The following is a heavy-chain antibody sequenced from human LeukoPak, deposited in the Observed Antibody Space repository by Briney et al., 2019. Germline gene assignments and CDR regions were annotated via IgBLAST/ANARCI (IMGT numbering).Heavy chain of an antibody. D-gene: IGHD6-19*01. J-gene: IGHJ4*02. CDR3: ARSVAVAGSPLGY. CDR2: INPNSGGT. V-gene: IGHV1-2*02. Sequence: ASVKVSCKASGYTFTGYYMHWVRQAPGQGLEWMGWINPNSGGTNYAQKFQGRVTMTRATSISTAYMELSRLRSDDTAVYYCARSVAVAGSPLGYWGQGTLVTVSS. CDR1: GYTFTGYY.